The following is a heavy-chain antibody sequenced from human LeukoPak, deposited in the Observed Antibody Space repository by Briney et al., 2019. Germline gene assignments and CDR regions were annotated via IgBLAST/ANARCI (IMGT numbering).Heavy chain of an antibody. V-gene: IGHV3-64*01. CDR3: ARQDDYGDYGIEH. CDR1: GFTFSSYA. CDR2: ISSNGGST. J-gene: IGHJ1*01. Sequence: GGSLRLSCAASGFTFSSYAMHWVRQAPGKGLEYVSAISSNGGSTYYANSVKGRFTISRDNSKNTLYLQMGSLRAEDMAVYHCARQDDYGDYGIEHWGQGTLVTVSS. D-gene: IGHD4-17*01.